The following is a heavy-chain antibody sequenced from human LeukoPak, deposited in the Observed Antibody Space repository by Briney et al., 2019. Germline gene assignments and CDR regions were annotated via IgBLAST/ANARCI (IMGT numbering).Heavy chain of an antibody. CDR3: ARVDGLSAMVWKFDY. CDR1: GGSISSYY. D-gene: IGHD5-18*01. V-gene: IGHV4-59*01. Sequence: SETLSLTCTVSGGSISSYYWSWIRQPPGKGLEWIGYIYYSGSTNYNPSLKSRVTISVDTSKNQFSLKLSSVTAADTAVYYCARVDGLSAMVWKFDYWGQGTLVTVSS. CDR2: IYYSGST. J-gene: IGHJ4*02.